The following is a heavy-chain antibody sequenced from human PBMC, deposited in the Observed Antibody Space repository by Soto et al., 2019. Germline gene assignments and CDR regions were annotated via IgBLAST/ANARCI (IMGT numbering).Heavy chain of an antibody. V-gene: IGHV3-30*18. Sequence: GWSLRLSCAASGFTFSSYGMHWVRQAPGKGLEWVAVISYDGSNRYYADSVKGRFTISRDNSKNTLYLQMNSLRAEDTAVYYCEKDLNDFWSGYYGDYYYYGIDVWGHGTTVTVSS. D-gene: IGHD3-3*01. CDR3: EKDLNDFWSGYYGDYYYYGIDV. CDR1: GFTFSSYG. CDR2: ISYDGSNR. J-gene: IGHJ6*02.